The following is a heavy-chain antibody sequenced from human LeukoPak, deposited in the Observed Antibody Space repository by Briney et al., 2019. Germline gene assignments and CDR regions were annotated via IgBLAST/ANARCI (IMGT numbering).Heavy chain of an antibody. Sequence: ASVKVSCKASGYTFTSYGISWVRQAPGQGLEWMGWINPNSGGTNYAQKFQGRVTMTRDTSISTAYMELSRLRSDDTAVYYCAREGSMTTVTTFDYWGQGTLVTVSS. CDR2: INPNSGGT. CDR1: GYTFTSYG. J-gene: IGHJ4*02. V-gene: IGHV1-2*02. CDR3: AREGSMTTVTTFDY. D-gene: IGHD4-17*01.